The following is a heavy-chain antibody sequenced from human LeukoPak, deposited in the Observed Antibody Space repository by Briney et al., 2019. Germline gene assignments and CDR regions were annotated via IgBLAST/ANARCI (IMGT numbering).Heavy chain of an antibody. D-gene: IGHD6-13*01. V-gene: IGHV3-74*01. CDR3: ARDIAAAGYDY. Sequence: PGGSLRLSCAASGFTVSSNYMSWVRQAPGKGLEWVSRISSDGSSTNYADSVKGRFTISRDNAKNTLYLQMNSLRAEDTAVYYCARDIAAAGYDYWGQGTLVTVSS. CDR1: GFTVSSNY. J-gene: IGHJ4*02. CDR2: ISSDGSST.